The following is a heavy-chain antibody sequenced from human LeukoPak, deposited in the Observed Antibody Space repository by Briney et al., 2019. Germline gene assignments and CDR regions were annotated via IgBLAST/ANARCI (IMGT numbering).Heavy chain of an antibody. J-gene: IGHJ3*02. CDR3: AGSCSGGSCYSLPAFDI. CDR2: ISTYNGNT. V-gene: IGHV1-18*01. CDR1: GYTFSSYG. Sequence: ASVKVSCKASGYTFSSYGISWVRQAPGQGLEWMGWISTYNGNTNYARNLQGRVTMTTDTSTSTAYMELRSLRSDDTAMYYCAGSCSGGSCYSLPAFDIWGQGTMVTVSS. D-gene: IGHD2-15*01.